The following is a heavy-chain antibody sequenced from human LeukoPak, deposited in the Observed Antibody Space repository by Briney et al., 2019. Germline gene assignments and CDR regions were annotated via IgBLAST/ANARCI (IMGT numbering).Heavy chain of an antibody. J-gene: IGHJ3*02. CDR2: ISAYNGNT. CDR1: GYTFTSYG. V-gene: IGHV1-18*01. CDR3: AREIGDYVWGSYRYGGAFDI. Sequence: ASVKVSCKASGYTFTSYGISWVRQAPGQGLEWMGWISAYNGNTNYAQKLQGRVTMTTDTSTSTAYMELRSLRSDDTAVYYRAREIGDYVWGSYRYGGAFDIWGQGTMVTVSS. D-gene: IGHD3-16*02.